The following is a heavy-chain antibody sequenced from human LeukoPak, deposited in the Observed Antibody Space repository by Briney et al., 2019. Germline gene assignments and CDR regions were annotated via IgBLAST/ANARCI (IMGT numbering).Heavy chain of an antibody. Sequence: HPGGSLRLSCAASGFTFSTYWMHWVRQAPGKGLVWVSRISSDGSITSYADSVKGRFTISRDNAKNTLYLQMNSLRAEDTAVYYCARAEGSSGPVDYWGQGTLVTVSS. D-gene: IGHD6-19*01. J-gene: IGHJ4*02. V-gene: IGHV3-74*01. CDR3: ARAEGSSGPVDY. CDR2: ISSDGSIT. CDR1: GFTFSTYW.